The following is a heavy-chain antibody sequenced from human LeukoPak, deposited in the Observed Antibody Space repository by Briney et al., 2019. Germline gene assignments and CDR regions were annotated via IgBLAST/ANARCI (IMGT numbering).Heavy chain of an antibody. D-gene: IGHD3-3*01. CDR3: AMGTTIFGVVIGTFDI. Sequence: SVRVSCKASGGTFSSYAISWVRQAPGQGLEWMGGIIPIFGTANYAQKFQGRVTITTDESTSTAYMELSSPRPEDTAVYYCAMGTTIFGVVIGTFDIWGQGTMVTVSS. V-gene: IGHV1-69*05. J-gene: IGHJ3*02. CDR1: GGTFSSYA. CDR2: IIPIFGTA.